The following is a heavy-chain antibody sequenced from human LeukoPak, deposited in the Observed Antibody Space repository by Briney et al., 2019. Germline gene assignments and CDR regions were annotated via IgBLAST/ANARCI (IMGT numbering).Heavy chain of an antibody. V-gene: IGHV1-69*04. D-gene: IGHD3-22*01. Sequence: SVKVSCKASGGTSNSHAISWVRQAPGQGLEWMGRIIPNLGTTNRAQNFQDRVTLTADKTTNTAYMELTSLTSDDTAVYYCATTNDGGGYQWGDFFDFWGQGTLVTVSS. CDR2: IIPNLGTT. J-gene: IGHJ4*02. CDR3: ATTNDGGGYQWGDFFDF. CDR1: GGTSNSHA.